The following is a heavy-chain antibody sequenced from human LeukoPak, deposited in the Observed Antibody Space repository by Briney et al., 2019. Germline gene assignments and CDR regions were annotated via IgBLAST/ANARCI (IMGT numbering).Heavy chain of an antibody. V-gene: IGHV3-23*01. J-gene: IGHJ4*02. CDR1: GFTFSSYA. D-gene: IGHD2/OR15-2a*01. CDR2: IRGSGGTT. CDR3: ARDQYRDYFRGADY. Sequence: GGSLRLSCAASGFTFSSYAMTWVRQAPGKGLEWVSAIRGSGGTTFYADSMKGRFTVSRDNSKNTLYLQMNSLRAEDTAVYYCARDQYRDYFRGADYWGQGTLVTVSS.